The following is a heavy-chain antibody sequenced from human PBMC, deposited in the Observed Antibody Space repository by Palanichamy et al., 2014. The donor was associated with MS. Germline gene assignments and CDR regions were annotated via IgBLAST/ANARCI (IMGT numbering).Heavy chain of an antibody. CDR3: ARINYDILTFDP. Sequence: QLQLQESGPGLVKPSETLSLTCTVSGGSISSSSYYWGWIRQPPGKGLEWIGSIYYSGSTYYNPSLKSRVTISVDTSKNQFSLKLSSVTAADTAVYYCARINYDILTFDPWGQGTLVTVSS. J-gene: IGHJ5*02. CDR1: GGSISSSSYY. D-gene: IGHD3-9*01. V-gene: IGHV4-39*01. CDR2: IYYSGST.